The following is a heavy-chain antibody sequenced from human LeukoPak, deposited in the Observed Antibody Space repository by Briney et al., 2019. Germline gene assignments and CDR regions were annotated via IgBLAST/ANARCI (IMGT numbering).Heavy chain of an antibody. CDR2: ISGSGGST. CDR1: GFTFSNYA. D-gene: IGHD4-23*01. Sequence: PGGSLRLSCAASGFTFSNYAMSWVRQGPGKGLEWVSAISGSGGSTFYADSVKGRFTISRDNSNNTLYLQMNSLRAEDTAVYYCAKSGTTVVTPSYWYFDLWGRGTLVTVSS. CDR3: AKSGTTVVTPSYWYFDL. V-gene: IGHV3-23*01. J-gene: IGHJ2*01.